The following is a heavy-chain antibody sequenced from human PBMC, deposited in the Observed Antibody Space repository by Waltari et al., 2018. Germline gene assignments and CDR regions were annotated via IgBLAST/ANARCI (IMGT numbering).Heavy chain of an antibody. V-gene: IGHV1-69*14. J-gene: IGHJ2*01. CDR3: ARVAAHASYGDTVYWYFDL. CDR2: IIPIFGTA. CDR1: GGTFSSYA. D-gene: IGHD4-17*01. Sequence: QVQLVQSGAEVKKPGSSVKVSCKASGGTFSSYAISWVRQAPGQGPEWMGGIIPIFGTANYAQKFQGRVTITADKSTSTTYMELSSLRSEDTAVYYCARVAAHASYGDTVYWYFDLWGRGTLVTVSS.